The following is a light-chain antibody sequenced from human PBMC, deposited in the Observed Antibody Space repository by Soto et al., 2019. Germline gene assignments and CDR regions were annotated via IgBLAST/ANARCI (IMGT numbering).Light chain of an antibody. CDR3: QQYGSTPLT. Sequence: EIVLTQSPGTLSLSPGERATLSCMASQSVRNNYLVWYQQRPGQPPRFLMYDVSTRAAGIPDRFSGSGSGTDFTLTISRLETEDFAVYYCQQYGSTPLTFGGGTKVEIE. J-gene: IGKJ4*01. V-gene: IGKV3-20*01. CDR2: DVS. CDR1: QSVRNNY.